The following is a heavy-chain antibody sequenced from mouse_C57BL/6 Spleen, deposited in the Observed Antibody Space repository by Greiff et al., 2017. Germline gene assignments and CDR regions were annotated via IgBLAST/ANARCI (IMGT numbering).Heavy chain of an antibody. CDR1: GYTFTSYT. J-gene: IGHJ2*01. CDR3: ARFDYFDY. V-gene: IGHV1-4*01. Sequence: VQRVESGAELARPGASVKMSCKASGYTFTSYTMHWVKQRPGQGLEWIGYINPSSGYTKYNQKFKDKATLTADKSSSTAYMQLSSLTSEDSAVYYCARFDYFDYWGQGTTLTVSS. CDR2: INPSSGYT.